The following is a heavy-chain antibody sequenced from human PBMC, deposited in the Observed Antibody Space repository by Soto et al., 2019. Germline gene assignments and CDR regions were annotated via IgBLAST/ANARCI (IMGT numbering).Heavy chain of an antibody. CDR2: INHSGST. V-gene: IGHV4-34*01. CDR1: GGSFSGYY. J-gene: IGHJ4*02. D-gene: IGHD6-19*01. CDR3: ARAVAGTLEFYFDY. Sequence: QVQLQQWGAGLLKPSETLSLTCAVYGGSFSGYYWSWIRQPPGKGLEWIGEINHSGSTNYNPSLKSRVTISVDTSKNHFSLKLSSVTAADTAVYYCARAVAGTLEFYFDYWGQGTLVTVSS.